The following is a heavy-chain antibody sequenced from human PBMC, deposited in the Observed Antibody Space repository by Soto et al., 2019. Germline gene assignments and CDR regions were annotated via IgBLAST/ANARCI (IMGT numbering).Heavy chain of an antibody. Sequence: TLSLTCTVSGGSISSYYWSWIRQPPGKGLEWIGYIYYSGSTNYNPSLKSRVTISVDTSKNQFSLKLNSVTAADTAVYYCARDGLERQSYYYGMDVWGQGTTVTVSS. J-gene: IGHJ6*02. CDR3: ARDGLERQSYYYGMDV. V-gene: IGHV4-59*01. CDR1: GGSISSYY. D-gene: IGHD1-1*01. CDR2: IYYSGST.